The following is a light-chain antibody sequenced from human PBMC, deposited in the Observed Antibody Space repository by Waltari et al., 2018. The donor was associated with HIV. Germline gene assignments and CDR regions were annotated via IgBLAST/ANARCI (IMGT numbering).Light chain of an antibody. Sequence: DIQMTQSPSSLSASVGDRVTITCRANQSISTYLNWYQQKPGEAPKLLIYGAFSLQSGIPSGFSGSGSGTDFTLTITSLQPEDFATYYCQQSYRIPLTFGGGTKVEL. CDR2: GAF. V-gene: IGKV1-39*01. CDR1: QSISTY. CDR3: QQSYRIPLT. J-gene: IGKJ4*01.